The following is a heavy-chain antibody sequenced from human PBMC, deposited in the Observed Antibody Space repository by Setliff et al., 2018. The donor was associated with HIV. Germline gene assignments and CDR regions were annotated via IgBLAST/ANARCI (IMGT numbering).Heavy chain of an antibody. Sequence: SETLSLTCGLNAVPFSNYYWNWIRQSPEKGLEWIVEVNHNGNINYIPSLKSRVTMSLDTSKNQFSLNLNSVTAADTAVYYCSNWNTTVDADSWGQGTLVTVSS. CDR3: SNWNTTVDADS. D-gene: IGHD1-1*01. V-gene: IGHV4-34*01. J-gene: IGHJ4*02. CDR1: AVPFSNYY. CDR2: VNHNGNI.